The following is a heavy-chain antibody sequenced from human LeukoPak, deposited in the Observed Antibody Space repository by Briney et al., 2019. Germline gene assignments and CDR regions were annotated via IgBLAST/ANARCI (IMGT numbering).Heavy chain of an antibody. CDR1: GYTFTSYG. V-gene: IGHV1-18*01. J-gene: IGHJ6*02. CDR3: ARAAPYQTARLNYGMDV. CDR2: ISAYNGNT. D-gene: IGHD3-16*01. Sequence: GASVKVSCKASGYTFTSYGISWVRQAPGQGLEWMGWISAYNGNTNYAQKLQGRVTMTTDTSTSTAYMELRSLRSDDTAVYYCARAAPYQTARLNYGMDVWGQGTTVTVSS.